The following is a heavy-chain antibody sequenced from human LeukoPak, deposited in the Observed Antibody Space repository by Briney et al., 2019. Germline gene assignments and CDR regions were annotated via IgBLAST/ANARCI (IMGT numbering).Heavy chain of an antibody. V-gene: IGHV3-30-3*01. CDR1: GFTFSSYA. CDR3: ARDGRVGEVAARGGSNYYYYGMDV. Sequence: PGGTLRPSCAVSGFTFSSYAMRWVRQAPGKGLEWVADISYNGSTKYYADSVKGRFTFSRDNSKNTLFLRMNSLKAEDMAVYYCARDGRVGEVAARGGSNYYYYGMDVWGQGTTVTVSS. CDR2: ISYNGSTK. J-gene: IGHJ6*02. D-gene: IGHD2-15*01.